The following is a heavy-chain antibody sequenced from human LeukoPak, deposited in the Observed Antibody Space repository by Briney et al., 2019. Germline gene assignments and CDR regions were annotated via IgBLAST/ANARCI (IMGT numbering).Heavy chain of an antibody. Sequence: SETLSLTCAVYGGSFSGYYWSWIRQPPGTGLEWIGEINHSGSTNYNPSLKSRVTISVDTSKNQFSLKLNSVTAADTAVYYCARGAPKEIQLWLRLRGVAFDIWGQGTMVTVSS. J-gene: IGHJ3*02. D-gene: IGHD5-18*01. CDR2: INHSGST. V-gene: IGHV4-34*01. CDR3: ARGAPKEIQLWLRLRGVAFDI. CDR1: GGSFSGYY.